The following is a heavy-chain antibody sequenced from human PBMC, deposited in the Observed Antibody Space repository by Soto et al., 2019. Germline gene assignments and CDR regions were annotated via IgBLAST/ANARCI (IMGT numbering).Heavy chain of an antibody. CDR3: ARDFFDSSDYTTHWFDP. V-gene: IGHV4-39*01. J-gene: IGHJ5*02. Sequence: SETLYLTCSVSGDSISNSRFYWAWIRQPPGEGLEWIGSIYHTGNAYYNPSLKSRVTISVDTSKNQFSLKLTSVTAADAALYYCARDFFDSSDYTTHWFDPWGQGTLVTVSS. D-gene: IGHD3-22*01. CDR1: GDSISNSRFY. CDR2: IYHTGNA.